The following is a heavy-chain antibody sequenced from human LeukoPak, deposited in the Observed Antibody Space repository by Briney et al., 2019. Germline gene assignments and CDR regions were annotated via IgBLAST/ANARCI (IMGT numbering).Heavy chain of an antibody. CDR2: TYYSGST. CDR1: GGSISSGGYY. J-gene: IGHJ4*02. CDR3: ARTDYGDYKRPFDY. D-gene: IGHD4-17*01. Sequence: PSETLSLTCTVSGGSISSGGYYWSWIRQHPGKGLEWIGYTYYSGSTYYNPSLKSRVTISVDTSKNQFSLKLSSVTAADTAVYYCARTDYGDYKRPFDYWGQGTLVTVSS. V-gene: IGHV4-31*03.